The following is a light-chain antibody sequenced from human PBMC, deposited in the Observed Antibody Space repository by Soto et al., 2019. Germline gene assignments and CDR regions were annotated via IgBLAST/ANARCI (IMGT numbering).Light chain of an antibody. CDR1: QGIGVY. J-gene: IGKJ4*01. V-gene: IGKV1-27*01. CDR2: AAP. CDR3: PKYNSAPLT. Sequence: DIQMTQSPSSLSASFGDRVTITCRASQGIGVYLAWFQQKPGNAPKLLSYAAPTLQSGVPSRFSGSGSGTDFTLTISSLQPEDVATYSCPKYNSAPLTFGGGTKVEIK.